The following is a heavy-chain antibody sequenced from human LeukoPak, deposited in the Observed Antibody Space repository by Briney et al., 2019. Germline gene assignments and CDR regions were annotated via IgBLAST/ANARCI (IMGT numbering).Heavy chain of an antibody. Sequence: SETLSLTCTVSGGSISSGSYYWSWIRQPAGKGLEWIGRIYTSGSTNYNPSLKSRVTISVDTSKNQFSLKLSSVTAADTAVDYCARGRTDTASSGVLMFKEDYWGQGTLVTVSS. CDR3: ARGRTDTASSGVLMFKEDY. V-gene: IGHV4-61*02. CDR2: IYTSGST. D-gene: IGHD2-8*01. CDR1: GGSISSGSYY. J-gene: IGHJ4*02.